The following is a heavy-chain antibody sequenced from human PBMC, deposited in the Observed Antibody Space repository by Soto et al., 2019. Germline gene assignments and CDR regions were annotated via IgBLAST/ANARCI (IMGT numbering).Heavy chain of an antibody. CDR3: ASGPFYSSSWLDY. J-gene: IGHJ4*02. Sequence: GGSLRLSCAASGFSFSTSWMHWVRQGPGKELVWVSRINNDASNTHFADSVKGRFTISRDNAKNTLYLQMDNLRAEDTAVYYCASGPFYSSSWLDYWGQGTQVTVSS. V-gene: IGHV3-74*01. CDR1: GFSFSTSW. CDR2: INNDASNT. D-gene: IGHD6-13*01.